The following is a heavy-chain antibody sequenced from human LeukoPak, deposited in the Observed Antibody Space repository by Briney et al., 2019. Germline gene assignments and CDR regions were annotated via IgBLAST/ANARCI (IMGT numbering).Heavy chain of an antibody. Sequence: SQTLSLTCTVSGGSISSGGYYWSWICQHPGKGLEWIGYIYYSGSTYYNPSLKSRVTISVDTSKNQFSLKLSSVTAADTAVYYFARFGGIAAAGTSPGGLDYWGQGTLVTVSS. CDR1: GGSISSGGYY. V-gene: IGHV4-31*03. J-gene: IGHJ4*02. CDR3: ARFGGIAAAGTSPGGLDY. CDR2: IYYSGST. D-gene: IGHD6-13*01.